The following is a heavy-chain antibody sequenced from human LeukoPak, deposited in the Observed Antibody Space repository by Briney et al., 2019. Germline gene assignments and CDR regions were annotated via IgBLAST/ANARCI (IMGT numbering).Heavy chain of an antibody. CDR2: IVVGTGNT. CDR1: GFTFTSSA. CDR3: AAGLLSDF. Sequence: SVKVSCKASGFTFTSSAVQWVRQARGQRLEWIGWIVVGTGNTKYAQKFQERVTITRDMSTSTAYMELSSLRSEDTTVYYCAAGLLSDFWGQGTLVSVSS. J-gene: IGHJ4*02. D-gene: IGHD4/OR15-4a*01. V-gene: IGHV1-58*01.